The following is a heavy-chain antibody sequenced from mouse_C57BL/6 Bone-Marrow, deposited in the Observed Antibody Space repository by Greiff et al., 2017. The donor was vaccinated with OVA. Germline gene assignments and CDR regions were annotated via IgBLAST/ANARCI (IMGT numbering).Heavy chain of an antibody. V-gene: IGHV1-9*01. J-gene: IGHJ2*01. CDR1: GYTFTGYW. D-gene: IGHD3-3*01. CDR2: ILPGSGST. CDR3: AREGLYYFDY. Sequence: QVQLQQSGAELMKPGASVKLSCKATGYTFTGYWIEWVKQRPGHGLEWIGEILPGSGSTNYNEKFKGKATFTADPSSNTAYMQLSRLTTEDSAIYYCAREGLYYFDYGGQGTTLTVSS.